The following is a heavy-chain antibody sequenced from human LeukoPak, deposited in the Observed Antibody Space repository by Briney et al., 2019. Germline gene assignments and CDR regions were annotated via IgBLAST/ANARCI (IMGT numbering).Heavy chain of an antibody. CDR2: ISSSGSTI. D-gene: IGHD3-3*01. J-gene: IGHJ4*02. CDR3: AREADFWSGYYNYFDY. V-gene: IGHV3-48*03. Sequence: PGGSLRLSCAASGFTFSSYEMNWVRQAPGKGLEWVSYISSSGSTIYYADSVKGRFTISRDNAKNSLYLQMNSLRAEDTAVYYCAREADFWSGYYNYFDYWGQGTLVTVSS. CDR1: GFTFSSYE.